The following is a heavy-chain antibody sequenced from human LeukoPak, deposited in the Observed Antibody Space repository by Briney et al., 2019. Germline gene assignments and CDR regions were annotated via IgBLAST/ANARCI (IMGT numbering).Heavy chain of an antibody. CDR2: ISGSGGST. D-gene: IGHD3-10*01. J-gene: IGHJ4*02. V-gene: IGHV3-23*01. Sequence: GGSLRLSCAASGFTFSSYAMSWVRQAPGKGLEWVSAISGSGGSTYYVDSVKGRFTISRDNSKNTLYLEVISLTAEDTAVYYCAKDDAWLRFGEWSQGTLVTVSS. CDR3: AKDDAWLRFGE. CDR1: GFTFSSYA.